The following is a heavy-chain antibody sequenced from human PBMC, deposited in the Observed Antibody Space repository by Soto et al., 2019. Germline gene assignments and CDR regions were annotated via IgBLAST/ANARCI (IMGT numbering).Heavy chain of an antibody. Sequence: ETLSLTCIVSGGSISRSPYYWGWIRQTPGKGLEWIASVFYRGNTFYNPSLQSRVTISIDTSKNQFTLSLSSVTAADTAVYYCSRDDSDWFFNWGRGTLVTVSS. CDR3: SRDDSDWFFN. CDR1: GGSISRSPYY. CDR2: VFYRGNT. D-gene: IGHD3-9*01. V-gene: IGHV4-39*01. J-gene: IGHJ4*02.